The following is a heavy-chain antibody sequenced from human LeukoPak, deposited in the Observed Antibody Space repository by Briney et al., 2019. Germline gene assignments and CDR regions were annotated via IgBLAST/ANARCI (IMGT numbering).Heavy chain of an antibody. V-gene: IGHV3-66*01. Sequence: PGGSLRLSCAASGFTGSNNHMSWVRQAPGKGLEWVSDIDGGGGTSYTDSVKGRFTISRDNSKNTLYLQMSSLRVEDTAVYYCARDGEWGQGTLVTVSS. CDR3: ARDGE. D-gene: IGHD3-10*01. CDR2: IDGGGGT. J-gene: IGHJ4*02. CDR1: GFTGSNNH.